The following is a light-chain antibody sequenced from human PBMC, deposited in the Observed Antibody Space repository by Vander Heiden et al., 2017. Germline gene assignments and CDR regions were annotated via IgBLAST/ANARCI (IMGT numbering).Light chain of an antibody. Sequence: QSVPSQPPSASGTPGLTVTIYCSGSSSNTGSKHVHWYQQLPGTAPKLLIYGTNQRPSGVPDRFSGSKSGTSASLAISGLRSEDEADYYCAAWDDSLSVVLFGGGTKLTVL. CDR3: AAWDDSLSVVL. CDR2: GTN. CDR1: SSNTGSKH. V-gene: IGLV1-47*01. J-gene: IGLJ2*01.